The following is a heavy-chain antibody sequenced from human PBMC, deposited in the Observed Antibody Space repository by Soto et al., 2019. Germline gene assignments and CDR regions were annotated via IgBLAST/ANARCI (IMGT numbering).Heavy chain of an antibody. Sequence: QVQLQESGPGLVKPSQTLSLTCTVSGGAISSGGYYWSWIRQHPGKGLEWIGYIYYSGSTYYNPSHKSRVTISVDTSKNQFSRKLSSVTAAATAVYYCARGTGTDDLVVVTAAIGHWFEPWGQGTLVTVSS. V-gene: IGHV4-31*03. CDR1: GGAISSGGYY. D-gene: IGHD2-2*02. CDR3: ARGTGTDDLVVVTAAIGHWFEP. CDR2: IYYSGST. J-gene: IGHJ5*02.